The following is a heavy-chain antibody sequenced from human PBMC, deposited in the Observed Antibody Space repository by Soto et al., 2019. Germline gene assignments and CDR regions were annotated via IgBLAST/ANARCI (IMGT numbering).Heavy chain of an antibody. CDR2: IYYSGST. Sequence: SETLSLTCTVSGGSISSSSFHWGWVRQPPGKGLEWIGSIYYSGSTYYSPSLKSRVTISVDTSKNQFSLNLSSVTAADTAVYYCARWVEVSLDYFDYWGQGTLVTVSS. CDR3: ARWVEVSLDYFDY. CDR1: GGSISSSSFH. J-gene: IGHJ4*02. V-gene: IGHV4-39*07. D-gene: IGHD2-15*01.